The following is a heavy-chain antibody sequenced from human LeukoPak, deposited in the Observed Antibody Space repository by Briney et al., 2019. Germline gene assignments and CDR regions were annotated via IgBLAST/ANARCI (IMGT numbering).Heavy chain of an antibody. J-gene: IGHJ3*02. D-gene: IGHD6-19*01. CDR3: ARVFSVAGTDALDI. V-gene: IGHV4-59*01. CDR1: GGSISSYY. CDR2: IYYSGST. Sequence: SETLSLTCTVSGGSISSYYWSWIRQPPGKGLEWIGYIYYSGSTNYNPSLKSRVTISVDTSKNQFSLKLSSVTAADTAVYYCARVFSVAGTDALDIWGQGTMVTVSS.